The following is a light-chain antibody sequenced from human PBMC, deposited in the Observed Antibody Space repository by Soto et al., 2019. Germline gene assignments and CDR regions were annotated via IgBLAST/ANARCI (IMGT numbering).Light chain of an antibody. CDR1: QSVSGN. J-gene: IGKJ5*01. Sequence: EIAMTQSPATLSVSPGERATLSCRASQSVSGNLAWYQQKPGQAPRLLIYGASTRATGIPARCSGRGSGTDFTLTISSLQSEDFAIYYCQQYNDWPITFGQGTRLEIK. CDR2: GAS. CDR3: QQYNDWPIT. V-gene: IGKV3-15*01.